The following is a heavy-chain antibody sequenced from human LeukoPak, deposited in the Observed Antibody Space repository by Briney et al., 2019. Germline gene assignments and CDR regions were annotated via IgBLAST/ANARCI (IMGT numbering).Heavy chain of an antibody. Sequence: PSETLSLTCTVSGYSISSGYYWGWIRQPPGKGLEWIGSIYHSGSTYYNPSLKSRVTISVDTSKNQFSLKLSSVTAADTAVYYCARVDSPVAGRWGLDYWGQGTLVTVSS. CDR3: ARVDSPVAGRWGLDY. D-gene: IGHD6-19*01. V-gene: IGHV4-38-2*02. CDR1: GYSISSGYY. J-gene: IGHJ4*02. CDR2: IYHSGST.